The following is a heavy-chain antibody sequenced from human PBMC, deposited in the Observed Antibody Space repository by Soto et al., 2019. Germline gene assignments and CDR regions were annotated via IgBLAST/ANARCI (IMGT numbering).Heavy chain of an antibody. CDR2: IYYSGST. CDR1: GGSISSGGYY. Sequence: QVQLQESGPGLVKPSQTLSLTCTVSGGSISSGGYYWSWIRQHPGKGREWIGYIYYSGSTYYNPSLKRRVTISVDTSKNQFSLKLSSVTAADTAVYYCARGCGLRSRKNAFDIWGQGTMVTVSS. V-gene: IGHV4-31*03. CDR3: ARGCGLRSRKNAFDI. D-gene: IGHD5-12*01. J-gene: IGHJ3*02.